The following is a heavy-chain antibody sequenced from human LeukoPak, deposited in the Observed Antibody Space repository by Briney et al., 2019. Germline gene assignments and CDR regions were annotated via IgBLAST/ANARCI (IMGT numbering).Heavy chain of an antibody. V-gene: IGHV3-23*01. J-gene: IGHJ4*02. Sequence: GGSLRLSCAASGFTFSSYAMSWVRQAPGKGLEWVSAISGSGGSTYYADSVKGRFTISRDNSKNTLYLQMNSLRAEDTAVYYCAKDHGMITFGGVIVSEYYFDYWGQGTLVTVSS. D-gene: IGHD3-16*02. CDR1: GFTFSSYA. CDR2: ISGSGGST. CDR3: AKDHGMITFGGVIVSEYYFDY.